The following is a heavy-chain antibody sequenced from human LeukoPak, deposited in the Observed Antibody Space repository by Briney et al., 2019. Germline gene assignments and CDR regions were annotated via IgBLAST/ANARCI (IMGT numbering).Heavy chain of an antibody. Sequence: GGSLRLSCAASGFTVSSNYMSWVRQAPGKGLEWVSVIYSGGSTYYADSVKGRFTISRDNSKNTLYLQMNSLRAEDTAVYYCARGVPYYDFWSGYLVPGMDVWGQGTTVTVSS. CDR2: IYSGGST. D-gene: IGHD3-3*01. CDR1: GFTVSSNY. CDR3: ARGVPYYDFWSGYLVPGMDV. J-gene: IGHJ6*02. V-gene: IGHV3-53*01.